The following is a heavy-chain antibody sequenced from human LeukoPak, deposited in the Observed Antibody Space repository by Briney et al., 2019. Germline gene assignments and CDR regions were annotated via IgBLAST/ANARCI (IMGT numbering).Heavy chain of an antibody. V-gene: IGHV4-31*02. J-gene: IGHJ4*02. CDR3: ASLIPSLRYLDY. CDR1: GGSISSGGYY. Sequence: SETLSLTCTVSGGSISSGGYYWSWIRQHPGKGLEWNEYIYYSGTTSYNPSLKRRVTISVDTAKKQSSLKLTSVTAADTAVYYCASLIPSLRYLDYWGQGTLVTVSS. CDR2: IYYSGTT. D-gene: IGHD4-17*01.